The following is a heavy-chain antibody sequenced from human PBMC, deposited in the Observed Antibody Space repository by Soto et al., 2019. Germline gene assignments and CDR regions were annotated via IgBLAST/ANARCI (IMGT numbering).Heavy chain of an antibody. V-gene: IGHV4-59*01. Sequence: SETLSLTCTVSSDSISRYYWSWILQPPGKGLEWIGYIYYTGSTNSNPSLRSRLTMSVDASQNQFSLKLNSVTAADTAVYFCARGGDVYTTSFFDYWGLGTLVTVSS. CDR2: IYYTGST. J-gene: IGHJ4*02. CDR1: SDSISRYY. CDR3: ARGGDVYTTSFFDY. D-gene: IGHD3-16*01.